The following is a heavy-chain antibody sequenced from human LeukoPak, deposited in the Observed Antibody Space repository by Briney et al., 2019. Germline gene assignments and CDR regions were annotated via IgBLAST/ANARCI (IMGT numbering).Heavy chain of an antibody. Sequence: GRSLRLSCAASGFTFSSYGMHWVRQAPGKGLEWVAVISYDGSNKYYADSVKGRFTISRDNSKNTLYLQMNSLRAEDTAVYYCAKDCIAVDLRRWSGMDVWGQGTTVTVSS. CDR2: ISYDGSNK. CDR1: GFTFSSYG. CDR3: AKDCIAVDLRRWSGMDV. V-gene: IGHV3-30*18. J-gene: IGHJ6*02. D-gene: IGHD6-19*01.